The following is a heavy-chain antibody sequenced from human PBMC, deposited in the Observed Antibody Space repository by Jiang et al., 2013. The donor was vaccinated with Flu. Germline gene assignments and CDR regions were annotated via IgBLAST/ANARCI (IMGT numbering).Heavy chain of an antibody. V-gene: IGHV3-23*01. CDR1: GFTFSSQA. D-gene: IGHD1-26*01. CDR2: ISGSGDST. Sequence: VQLLESGGGLVQPGGSLRLSCAASGFTFSSQAMSWVRQALGKGLEWVSAISGSGDSTYYADSVKGRFTISRDNSKNTLYLQMNGLRAEDTAVYYCVNWFDGNYLRYPSWGQGTLVTVSS. CDR3: VNWFDGNYLRYPS. J-gene: IGHJ5*02.